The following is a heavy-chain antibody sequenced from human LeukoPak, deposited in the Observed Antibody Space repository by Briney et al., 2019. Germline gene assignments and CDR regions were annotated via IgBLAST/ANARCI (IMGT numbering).Heavy chain of an antibody. CDR1: GFTFSSYW. D-gene: IGHD3-3*01. Sequence: GGSLRLSCAASGFTFSSYWMSWVRQAPGKGLEWVANIKQDGSKKYYVDSVKGRFTISRDSARNSLYLQMNSLRAEDTAVYYCAKTKGDYDFWSGYTPYFFDYWGQGTLVTVSS. J-gene: IGHJ4*02. V-gene: IGHV3-7*01. CDR3: AKTKGDYDFWSGYTPYFFDY. CDR2: IKQDGSKK.